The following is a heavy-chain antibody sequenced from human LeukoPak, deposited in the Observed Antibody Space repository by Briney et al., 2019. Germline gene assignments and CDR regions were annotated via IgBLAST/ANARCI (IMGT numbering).Heavy chain of an antibody. CDR3: ARAAYGGNPDYYYYGMDV. J-gene: IGHJ6*02. CDR1: GYTFTGYH. D-gene: IGHD4-23*01. Sequence: ASVKVSCKASGYTFTGYHMHWVRQAPGQGLEWMGWINPNSGGTNYAQNFQGRVTMTRDTSISTAYMGLSRLRSDDTAVYYCARAAYGGNPDYYYYGMDVWGQGTTVTVSS. V-gene: IGHV1-2*02. CDR2: INPNSGGT.